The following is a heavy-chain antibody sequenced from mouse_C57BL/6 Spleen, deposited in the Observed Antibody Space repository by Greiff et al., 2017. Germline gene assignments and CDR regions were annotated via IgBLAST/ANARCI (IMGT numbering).Heavy chain of an antibody. Sequence: QVQLQQSGAELAKPGASVKLSCKASGYTFTSYWMHWVKQRPGQGLEWIGYINPSSGYTNYNQKFKGKATLTVDKSSSTAYMQLSSLTSEDSAVYYCAIGVYSNYYAMDYWGQGTSVTVSS. CDR1: GYTFTSYW. V-gene: IGHV1-7*01. CDR3: AIGVYSNYYAMDY. CDR2: INPSSGYT. J-gene: IGHJ4*01. D-gene: IGHD2-5*01.